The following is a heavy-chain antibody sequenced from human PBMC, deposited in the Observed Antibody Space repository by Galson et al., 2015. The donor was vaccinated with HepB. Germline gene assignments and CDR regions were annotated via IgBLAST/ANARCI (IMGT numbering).Heavy chain of an antibody. CDR3: ARDNKAAAGTFDY. V-gene: IGHV3-11*06. J-gene: IGHJ4*02. CDR1: GFTFSDYY. Sequence: SLRLSCAASGFTFSDYYMSWIRQAPGKGLEWVSYISSSSSYTNYADSVKGRFTISRDNAKNSLYLQMNSLRAEDTAVYYCARDNKAAAGTFDYWGQGTLVTVSS. D-gene: IGHD6-13*01. CDR2: ISSSSSYT.